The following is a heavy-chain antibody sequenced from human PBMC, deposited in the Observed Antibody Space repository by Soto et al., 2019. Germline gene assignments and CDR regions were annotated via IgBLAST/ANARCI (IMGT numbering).Heavy chain of an antibody. V-gene: IGHV1-18*01. J-gene: IGHJ4*02. CDR3: ARDGYTFGHYYFDH. Sequence: QVQLVQSGAEVKKPGASVKVSCKASGYTFTGYGIIWVRQAPGQGLEWLGWISAYNGNTNYAQTLQGRVTMTTDTSTSTAYMEVRSLRSDDTAVYYCARDGYTFGHYYFDHWGQGTLVTVSS. CDR1: GYTFTGYG. CDR2: ISAYNGNT. D-gene: IGHD5-18*01.